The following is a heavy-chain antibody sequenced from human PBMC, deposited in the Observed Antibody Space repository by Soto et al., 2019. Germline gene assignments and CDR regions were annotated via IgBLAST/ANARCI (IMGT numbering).Heavy chain of an antibody. D-gene: IGHD6-13*01. CDR1: GFTFSTYT. J-gene: IGHJ4*02. CDR3: AKSASAATGCFDY. V-gene: IGHV3-23*01. CDR2: ISYSGSST. Sequence: GSLRLSCAASGFTFSTYTMSWVRQAPGKGLEWVSVISYSGSSTYYADSVEGRFTISRDNYKDTLYLQMNSLRAEDTAVYYCAKSASAATGCFDYWGQGTLVTVSS.